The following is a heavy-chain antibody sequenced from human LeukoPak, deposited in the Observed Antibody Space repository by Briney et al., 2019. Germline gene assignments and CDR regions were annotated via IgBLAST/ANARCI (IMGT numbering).Heavy chain of an antibody. D-gene: IGHD4-17*01. Sequence: ASVKVSCKASGYTFTGYYTHWVRQAPGQGLEWMGWISAYNGNTNYAQKLQGRVTMTTDTSTSTAYMELRSLRSDDTAVYYCARNNGYGDYYDAFDIWGQGTMVTVSS. CDR2: ISAYNGNT. CDR3: ARNNGYGDYYDAFDI. CDR1: GYTFTGYY. V-gene: IGHV1-18*04. J-gene: IGHJ3*02.